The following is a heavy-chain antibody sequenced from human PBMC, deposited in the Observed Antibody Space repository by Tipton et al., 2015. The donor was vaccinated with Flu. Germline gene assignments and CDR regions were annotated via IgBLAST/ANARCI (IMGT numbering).Heavy chain of an antibody. Sequence: LRLSCTVSGGSISSYYWSWIRQPPGKGLEWIGYIYYSGSTNYNPSLKSRVTISVDTSKNQFSLKLSSVTAADTAVYYCARLSSWYLFPYYYYYGMDVWGQGTTVPVSS. CDR3: ARLSSWYLFPYYYYYGMDV. V-gene: IGHV4-59*08. CDR2: IYYSGST. D-gene: IGHD6-13*01. J-gene: IGHJ6*02. CDR1: GGSISSYY.